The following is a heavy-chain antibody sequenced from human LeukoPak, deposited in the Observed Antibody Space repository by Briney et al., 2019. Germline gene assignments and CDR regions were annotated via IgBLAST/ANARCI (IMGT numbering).Heavy chain of an antibody. CDR3: AVLWFGDSYRHFDY. D-gene: IGHD3-10*01. J-gene: IGHJ4*02. Sequence: ASVKVSCKASGYTFTGYYMHWVRQAPGQGLEWMGWINPNSGGTNYAQKFQGRVTMTRDTSISTAYMELSRLRSDDTAVYCCAVLWFGDSYRHFDYWGQGTLVTVSS. V-gene: IGHV1-2*02. CDR2: INPNSGGT. CDR1: GYTFTGYY.